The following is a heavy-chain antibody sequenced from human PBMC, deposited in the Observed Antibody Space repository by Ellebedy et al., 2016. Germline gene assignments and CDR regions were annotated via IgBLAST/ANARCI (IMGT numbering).Heavy chain of an antibody. CDR3: YYGHYSGF. Sequence: GGSLRLXXAASGFTFSSYGMHWVRQAPGGGLEWFSTISGDGDTTFSADSVKGRFTISRDNSRYTLYLQMDSLTAADTAVYYCYYGHYSGFWGQGTLVTVSS. J-gene: IGHJ4*02. V-gene: IGHV3-23*01. D-gene: IGHD4-17*01. CDR2: ISGDGDTT. CDR1: GFTFSSYG.